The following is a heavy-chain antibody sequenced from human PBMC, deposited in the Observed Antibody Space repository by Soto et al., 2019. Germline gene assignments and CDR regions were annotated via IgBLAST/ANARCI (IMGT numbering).Heavy chain of an antibody. Sequence: PETMYLTCTVAVGTISSDYWSWIRQNPGKGLEWIGYIYYSGSTNYNPSLKSRVTISVDTSKNQFSLKLSSVTAADTAVYYCARIGKYDFWSGTSYYYYGMDVWGQGTTVTVSS. CDR2: IYYSGST. D-gene: IGHD3-3*01. J-gene: IGHJ6*02. CDR1: VGTISSDY. V-gene: IGHV4-59*01. CDR3: ARIGKYDFWSGTSYYYYGMDV.